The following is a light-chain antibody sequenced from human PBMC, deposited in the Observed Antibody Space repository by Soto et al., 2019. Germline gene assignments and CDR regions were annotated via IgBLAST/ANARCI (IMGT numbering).Light chain of an antibody. CDR3: SSYTSRSTVV. V-gene: IGLV2-14*01. Sequence: QSALTQPASVSGSPGQSITISCTGTSSDIGGYNFVSWYQHHPGKAPKLVIYEVSHRPSGVSNRFSASKSANTASLTISGLQAEDEAHYYCSSYTSRSTVVFGGGTKLTVL. CDR2: EVS. CDR1: SSDIGGYNF. J-gene: IGLJ2*01.